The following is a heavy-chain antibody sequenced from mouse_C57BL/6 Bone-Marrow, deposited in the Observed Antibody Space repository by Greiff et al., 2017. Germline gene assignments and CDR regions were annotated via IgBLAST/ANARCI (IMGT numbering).Heavy chain of an antibody. Sequence: ESGPCRGKPSQSLPLTCSVTGYSITSGYYWNWIRQFPGNKLEWMGYISYDGSNNYNPSLKNRISITRDTSKNQFFLKLNSVTTEDTATYYRARGSACIASWGQGTLATISA. D-gene: IGHD6-1*01. CDR2: ISYDGSN. J-gene: IGHJ3*01. V-gene: IGHV3-6*01. CDR3: ARGSACIAS. CDR1: GYSITSGYY.